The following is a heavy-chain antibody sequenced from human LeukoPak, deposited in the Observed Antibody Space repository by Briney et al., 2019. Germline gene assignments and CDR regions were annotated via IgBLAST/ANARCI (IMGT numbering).Heavy chain of an antibody. Sequence: ASVTVSCKASGYTFTGYYMHWVRQAPGQGLGWMGWINPNSGGTNYAQKFQGRVTMTRDTSITTAYMELSRLSSDDTAVYYCARHPGKVTNDWYFDLWGRGTLVTVSS. CDR2: INPNSGGT. J-gene: IGHJ2*01. CDR1: GYTFTGYY. CDR3: ARHPGKVTNDWYFDL. D-gene: IGHD4-23*01. V-gene: IGHV1-2*02.